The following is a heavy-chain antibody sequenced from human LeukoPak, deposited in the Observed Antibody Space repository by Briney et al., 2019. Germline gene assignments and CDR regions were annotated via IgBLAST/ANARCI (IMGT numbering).Heavy chain of an antibody. CDR2: ISYDGSNK. V-gene: IGHV3-30*18. D-gene: IGHD2-15*01. CDR1: GFTFSSYD. CDR3: AKAGYCSGGSCYSDWYFNL. J-gene: IGHJ2*01. Sequence: GRSQRLSCATSGFTFSSYDMHWVRQAPGKGLEWVAVISYDGSNKYYADSVKGRFTISRDNSKNTLYLQMNSLRAEDTAVYYCAKAGYCSGGSCYSDWYFNLWGRGTLVTVSS.